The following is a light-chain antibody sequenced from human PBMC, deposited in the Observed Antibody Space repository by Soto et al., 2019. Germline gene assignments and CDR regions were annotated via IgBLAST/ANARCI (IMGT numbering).Light chain of an antibody. J-gene: IGKJ4*01. CDR2: DAS. V-gene: IGKV1-33*01. CDR1: QDIKSY. CDR3: QHYDSLPLT. Sequence: DIQMTQSPSSLSASVGDRVTITCQASQDIKSYLNWHQQRPGKAPKLLIYDASNLETGVPSRFSGGGSGTDFSFTISNLQPEDFATYYCQHYDSLPLTFGGGTKVDIK.